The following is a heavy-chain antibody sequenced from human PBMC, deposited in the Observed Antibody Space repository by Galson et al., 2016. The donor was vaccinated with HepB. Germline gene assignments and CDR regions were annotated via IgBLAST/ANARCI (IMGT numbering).Heavy chain of an antibody. J-gene: IGHJ4*02. V-gene: IGHV3-7*01. Sequence: DSLKGRFTISRDNAENSLFLQMNSLRAEDTAVYYCTRDRHSSGYYPTYFDYWGQGTLVTVSS. CDR3: TRDRHSSGYYPTYFDY. D-gene: IGHD3-22*01.